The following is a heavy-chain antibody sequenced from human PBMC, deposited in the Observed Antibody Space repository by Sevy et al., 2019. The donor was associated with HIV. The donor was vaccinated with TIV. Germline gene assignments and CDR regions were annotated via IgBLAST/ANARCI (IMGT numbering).Heavy chain of an antibody. Sequence: GGSLRLSCSASGFTFSSYAMHWVRQAPGKGLEYVSAISSNGGSTYYAYSVKGRFTISRDNSKNTLYLQMSSLRAEDTAVYYCVKGYYYDSSGYNLWAFDIWGQGTMVTVSS. CDR3: VKGYYYDSSGYNLWAFDI. V-gene: IGHV3-64D*06. CDR1: GFTFSSYA. CDR2: ISSNGGST. J-gene: IGHJ3*02. D-gene: IGHD3-22*01.